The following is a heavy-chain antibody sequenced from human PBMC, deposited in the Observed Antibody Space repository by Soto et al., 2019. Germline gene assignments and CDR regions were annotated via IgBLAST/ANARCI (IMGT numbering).Heavy chain of an antibody. Sequence: SLKISCAASGFTFDDYAMHWVRQAPGKGLEWVSGISWNSGSIGYADSVKGRFTISRDNAKNSLYLQMNSLRAEDTALYYCAKAQGGGYCTNGVCLPDYWGQGTLVTVSS. D-gene: IGHD2-8*01. J-gene: IGHJ4*02. CDR1: GFTFDDYA. CDR2: ISWNSGSI. CDR3: AKAQGGGYCTNGVCLPDY. V-gene: IGHV3-9*01.